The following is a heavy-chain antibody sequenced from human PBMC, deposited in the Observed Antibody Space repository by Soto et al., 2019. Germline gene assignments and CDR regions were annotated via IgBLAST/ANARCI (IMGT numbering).Heavy chain of an antibody. CDR2: INPNSGGT. J-gene: IGHJ5*02. CDR3: ARDIGYGSGSDNWFDP. D-gene: IGHD3-10*01. Sequence: ASVKVSCKASGYTFTGYYMQWVRQAPGQGLEWMGWINPNSGGTNYAQKFQGWVTMTRDTSISTAYMELSRLRSDDTAVYYCARDIGYGSGSDNWFDPWGQGTLVTVSS. V-gene: IGHV1-2*04. CDR1: GYTFTGYY.